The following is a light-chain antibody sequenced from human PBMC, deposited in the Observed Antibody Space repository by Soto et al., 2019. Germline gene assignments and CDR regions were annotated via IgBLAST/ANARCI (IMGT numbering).Light chain of an antibody. V-gene: IGLV2-8*01. CDR2: EVS. Sequence: QSALTQPPCASGSPGQSVTISCTGTSSDVGAYKYVSWYQQYPGKAPKLMIYEVSKRPSGVPDRFSGSKSGNTASLTVSGLQAEDEADYYCTSYVGSNIWVFGGGTQLTVL. CDR3: TSYVGSNIWV. CDR1: SSDVGAYKY. J-gene: IGLJ3*02.